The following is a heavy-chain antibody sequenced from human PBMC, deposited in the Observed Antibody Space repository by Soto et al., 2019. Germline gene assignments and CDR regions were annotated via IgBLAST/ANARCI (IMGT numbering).Heavy chain of an antibody. Sequence: SETLSLTYTVSGGSISSGYYYWSWIRQPPGKGLEWLGYIYYSGSSYYNPSLKSRITISVDTSKNQFSLNLSSVTAADTAVYYCARDRERGYSYGYFDYWGQGSLVT. V-gene: IGHV4-30-4*01. J-gene: IGHJ4*02. CDR3: ARDRERGYSYGYFDY. CDR1: GGSISSGYYY. D-gene: IGHD5-18*01. CDR2: IYYSGSS.